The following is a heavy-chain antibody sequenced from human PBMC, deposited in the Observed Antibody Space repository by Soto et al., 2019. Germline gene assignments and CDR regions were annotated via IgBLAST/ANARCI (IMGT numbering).Heavy chain of an antibody. CDR2: ISGYNANT. V-gene: IGHV1-18*01. J-gene: IGHJ6*02. Sequence: QVQLVQSGAEVKKPGASVKVSCKASGYSFTRYGISWVRQAPGQGLEWMGWISGYNANTNYPENLQGRVTMTTDTSTSPAYMEVRNLISDDTAVYYCARMGDVTYYYYGLDVWGQGPTVTVSS. D-gene: IGHD3-16*01. CDR3: ARMGDVTYYYYGLDV. CDR1: GYSFTRYG.